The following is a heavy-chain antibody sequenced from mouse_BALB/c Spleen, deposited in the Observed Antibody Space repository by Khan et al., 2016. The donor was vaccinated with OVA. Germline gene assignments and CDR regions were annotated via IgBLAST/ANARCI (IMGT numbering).Heavy chain of an antibody. CDR3: AREASSWDFSFPY. J-gene: IGHJ3*01. CDR2: INPCNAGT. D-gene: IGHD4-1*01. Sequence: VQLKQSGPELVEPGASVKMSCKASGYTFTNYVMHWVKQKPGQGLEWIGYINPCNAGTRYNEKFKGKATLTSDISSTTAYMELSSLTSEDSAVYYCAREASSWDFSFPYWGQGTLVTVSA. CDR1: GYTFTNYV. V-gene: IGHV1S136*01.